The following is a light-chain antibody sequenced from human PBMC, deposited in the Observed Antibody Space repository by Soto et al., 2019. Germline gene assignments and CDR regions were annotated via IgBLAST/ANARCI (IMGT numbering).Light chain of an antibody. CDR3: QQSDTYSRT. Sequence: DMQNIQTPSSRCAGVGGRVTITSRASQSISSYLNWYQQKPGKAPKLLIYDASSLESGVPSRFSGSGSGTEHTLTISSLQPDDIPTYYCQQSDTYSRTFGQGTKV. CDR1: QSISSY. V-gene: IGKV1-5*01. CDR2: DAS. J-gene: IGKJ1*01.